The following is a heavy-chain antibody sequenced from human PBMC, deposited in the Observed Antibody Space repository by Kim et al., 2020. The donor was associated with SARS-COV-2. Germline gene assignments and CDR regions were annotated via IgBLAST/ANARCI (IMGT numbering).Heavy chain of an antibody. CDR1: GYSFTSYW. V-gene: IGHV5-51*01. J-gene: IGHJ6*02. D-gene: IGHD6-6*01. CDR3: ARLISSSSGGYYYYYYGMDV. Sequence: GESLKISCKGSGYSFTSYWIGWVRQMPGKGLEWMGIIYPGDSDTRYSPSFQGQVTIPADKSISTAYLQWSSLKASDTAMYYCARLISSSSGGYYYYYYGMDVWGQGTTVTVSS. CDR2: IYPGDSDT.